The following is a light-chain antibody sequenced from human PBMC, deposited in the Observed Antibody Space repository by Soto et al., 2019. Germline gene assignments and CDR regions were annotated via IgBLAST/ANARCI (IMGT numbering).Light chain of an antibody. CDR3: CSYAGIYTYV. CDR2: DVS. CDR1: SSDVGGYNY. Sequence: QSALTQPRSVSGFPGQSVTIACTGTSSDVGGYNYVSWYQQHPGKAPKLMIYDVSKRPSGVPDRFSGSKSGNTASLTISGLQAEDEADYYCCSYAGIYTYVFGTGTKLTVL. V-gene: IGLV2-11*01. J-gene: IGLJ1*01.